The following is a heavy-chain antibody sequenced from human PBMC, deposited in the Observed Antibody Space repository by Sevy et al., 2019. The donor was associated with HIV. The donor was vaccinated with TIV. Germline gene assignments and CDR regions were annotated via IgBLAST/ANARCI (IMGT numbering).Heavy chain of an antibody. J-gene: IGHJ6*03. D-gene: IGHD3-22*01. CDR1: GFTFSSYS. V-gene: IGHV3-48*02. CDR3: AREGYYYDSSGYSYYYMDV. CDR2: ISSSSTI. Sequence: GGSLRLSCAASGFTFSSYSMNWVRQAPGKGLEWVSYISSSSTIYYADSVKGRFTISRDNAKNSWYRQMNSLGDEDTAVYYCAREGYYYDSSGYSYYYMDVWGKGTTVTVSS.